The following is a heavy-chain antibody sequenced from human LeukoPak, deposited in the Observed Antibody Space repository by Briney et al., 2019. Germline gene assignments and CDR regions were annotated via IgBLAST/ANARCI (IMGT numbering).Heavy chain of an antibody. J-gene: IGHJ4*02. CDR1: GYSISSGYY. CDR2: IYHSGST. V-gene: IGHV4-38-2*02. CDR3: ARQSGY. D-gene: IGHD3-10*01. Sequence: PSETLSLTCTVSGYSISSGYYWGWIRQPPGKGLEGIGSIYHSGSTYYNPSLKSRVTISVDTSKNQFSLKLSSVTAAETAVYYCARQSGYWGQGTLVTVSS.